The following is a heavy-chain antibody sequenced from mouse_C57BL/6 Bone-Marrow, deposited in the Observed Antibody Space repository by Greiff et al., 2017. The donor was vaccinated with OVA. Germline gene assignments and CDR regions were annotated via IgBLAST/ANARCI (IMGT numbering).Heavy chain of an antibody. V-gene: IGHV1-82*01. D-gene: IGHD1-1*01. J-gene: IGHJ3*01. Sequence: QVQLKESGPELVKPGASVKISCKASGYAFSSSWMNWVKQRPGKGLEWIGRIYPGDGDTNYNGKFKGKATLTADKSSSTAYMQLSSLTSEDSAVYFCANYYGSAFAYWGQGTLVTVSA. CDR1: GYAFSSSW. CDR3: ANYYGSAFAY. CDR2: IYPGDGDT.